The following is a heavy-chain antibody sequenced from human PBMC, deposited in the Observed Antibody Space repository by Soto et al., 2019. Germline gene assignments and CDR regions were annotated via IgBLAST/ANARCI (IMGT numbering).Heavy chain of an antibody. CDR2: IIPIIGTA. Sequence: SVKVSCKASGYTFTGYYMHWVRQAPGQGLEWMGGIIPIIGTANYAQKFQGRVTITADESTSTAYMELSSLRSEDSAVYYCARDSSSGELGGYWGQGTLVTVSS. CDR1: GYTFTGYY. CDR3: ARDSSSGELGGY. J-gene: IGHJ4*02. D-gene: IGHD6-6*01. V-gene: IGHV1-69*13.